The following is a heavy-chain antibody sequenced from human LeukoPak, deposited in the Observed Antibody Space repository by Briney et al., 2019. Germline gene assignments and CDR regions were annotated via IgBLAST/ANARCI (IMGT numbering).Heavy chain of an antibody. J-gene: IGHJ4*02. Sequence: ASVKVSCKASGYTFTSYGISWVRQAPGKGLEWMGGFDPEDGETIYAQKFQGRVTMTEDTSTDTAYMELSSLRSEDTAVYYCATAGIAAAGPQWGQGTLVTVSS. CDR3: ATAGIAAAGPQ. CDR1: GYTFTSYG. CDR2: FDPEDGET. D-gene: IGHD6-13*01. V-gene: IGHV1-24*01.